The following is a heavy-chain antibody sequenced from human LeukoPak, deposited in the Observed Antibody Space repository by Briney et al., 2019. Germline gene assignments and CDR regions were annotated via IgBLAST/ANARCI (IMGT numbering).Heavy chain of an antibody. CDR2: IYPGDSDT. V-gene: IGHV5-51*01. CDR1: GYIFTSYW. CDR3: ARHLDGGNSVGVYYYYGMDV. Sequence: GESLKISCKGSGYIFTSYWIGWVRQMPGKGLEWMGIIYPGDSDTRYSPSFQGQVTISADKSISTAYLQWSSLKASDTAMYYCARHLDGGNSVGVYYYYGMDVWGQGTTVTVSS. J-gene: IGHJ6*02. D-gene: IGHD4-23*01.